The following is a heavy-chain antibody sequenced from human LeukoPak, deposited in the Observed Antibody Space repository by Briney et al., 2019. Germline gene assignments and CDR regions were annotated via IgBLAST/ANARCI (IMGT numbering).Heavy chain of an antibody. Sequence: GSLRLSCAASGFTFSSYAMHWVRQAPGKGLEWVAVISYDGSNKYFAGSVKGRFTISRDTSKNTLYLQMNSLRAEDTAVYYCARETGSAVGSTDLDYWGQGTLVTVSS. CDR1: GFTFSSYA. J-gene: IGHJ4*02. D-gene: IGHD4-17*01. CDR2: ISYDGSNK. CDR3: ARETGSAVGSTDLDY. V-gene: IGHV3-30-3*01.